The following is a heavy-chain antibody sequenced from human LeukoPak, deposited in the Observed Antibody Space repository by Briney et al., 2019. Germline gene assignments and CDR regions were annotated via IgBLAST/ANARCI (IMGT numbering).Heavy chain of an antibody. V-gene: IGHV3-53*01. CDR1: GFTVSSNY. Sequence: PGGSLRLSCAASGFTVSSNYMSWVRQAPGKGLEWVSVIYSDGRTYYADSVKGRFTISRDNSKNTLYLETNSLRAEDTAVYYCAKANGGYGRGYFDLWGGGPLVSVSS. D-gene: IGHD2-8*01. CDR2: IYSDGRT. CDR3: AKANGGYGRGYFDL. J-gene: IGHJ2*01.